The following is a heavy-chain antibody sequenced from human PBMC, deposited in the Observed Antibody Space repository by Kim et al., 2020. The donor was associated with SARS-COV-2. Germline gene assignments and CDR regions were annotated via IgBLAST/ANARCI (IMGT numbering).Heavy chain of an antibody. V-gene: IGHV1-69*04. J-gene: IGHJ4*02. D-gene: IGHD2-2*01. CDR2: IIPILGIA. CDR3: AVTWDIVVVPAASAAYY. Sequence: SVKVSCKASGGTFSSYAISWVRQAPGQGLEWMGRIIPILGIANYAQKFQGRVTITADKSTSTAYMELSSLRSEDTAVYYCAVTWDIVVVPAASAAYYWGQGTLVTVSS. CDR1: GGTFSSYA.